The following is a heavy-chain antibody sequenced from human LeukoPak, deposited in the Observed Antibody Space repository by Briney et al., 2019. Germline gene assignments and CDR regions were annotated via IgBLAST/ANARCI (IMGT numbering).Heavy chain of an antibody. CDR1: GFSVTTNF. CDR2: IYRDGIT. J-gene: IGHJ4*02. V-gene: IGHV3-53*01. Sequence: QAGGSLRLSCAASGFSVTTNFMSWVRQAPGKGLESVLIIYRDGITYYEDSVKGRFTISRDNSKNTLYLHMTSLRVEDTAVYYCATAARGYFDFWGRGILVTVSS. D-gene: IGHD3-22*01. CDR3: ATAARGYFDF.